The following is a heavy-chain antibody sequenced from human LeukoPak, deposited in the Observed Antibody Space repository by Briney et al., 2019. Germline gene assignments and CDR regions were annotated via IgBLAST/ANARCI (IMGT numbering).Heavy chain of an antibody. V-gene: IGHV1-2*02. J-gene: IGHJ5*02. CDR3: ARDRECSGGSCYSWFDP. Sequence: GASVKVSCKASGYTFTGYYVHWVRQAPGQGLEWMGWINPNSGGTNYAQKFQGRVTMTRDTSISTAYMELSRLRSDDTAVYYCARDRECSGGSCYSWFDPWGQGTLVTVSS. CDR1: GYTFTGYY. CDR2: INPNSGGT. D-gene: IGHD2-15*01.